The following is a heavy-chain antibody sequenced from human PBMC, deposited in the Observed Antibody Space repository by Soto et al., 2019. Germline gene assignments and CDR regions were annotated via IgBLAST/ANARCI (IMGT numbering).Heavy chain of an antibody. CDR1: GGSFSGYY. J-gene: IGHJ4*02. V-gene: IGHV4-34*01. Sequence: TSETLSLTCAVYGGSFSGYYWSWIRQPPGKGLEWIGEINHSGTTNYNPSLKSRISMSVDTSKNQFSLKLSSVTAADTAIYYCARVDDYWSQGTLVTVSS. CDR2: INHSGTT. CDR3: ARVDDY.